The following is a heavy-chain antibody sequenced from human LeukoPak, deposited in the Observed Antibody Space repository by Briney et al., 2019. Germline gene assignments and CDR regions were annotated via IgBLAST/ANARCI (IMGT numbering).Heavy chain of an antibody. V-gene: IGHV4-59*01. Sequence: SETLSLTCTVSGDSINPSYWSWIRQAPGKGLESIGYIFYTGSTDYNPSLKSRVTISLDTSKNQFFLKLSSVTAADTAVYYCARGRSSLGYWGQGTLVTVSS. J-gene: IGHJ4*02. D-gene: IGHD6-13*01. CDR2: IFYTGST. CDR1: GDSINPSY. CDR3: ARGRSSLGY.